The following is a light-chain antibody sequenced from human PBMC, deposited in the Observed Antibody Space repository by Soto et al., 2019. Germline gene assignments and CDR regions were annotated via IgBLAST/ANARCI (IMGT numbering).Light chain of an antibody. Sequence: DIQMTQSPSSVSASVGDRVTFTCRASQGIGRWLAWYQQKPGKAPNLLIYGASTLQSGVPSRFSGSGSGTDFTLAISSLQPEDFGTYYCQQANSFPLTFGGGTKVESK. CDR3: QQANSFPLT. CDR2: GAS. J-gene: IGKJ4*01. V-gene: IGKV1-12*01. CDR1: QGIGRW.